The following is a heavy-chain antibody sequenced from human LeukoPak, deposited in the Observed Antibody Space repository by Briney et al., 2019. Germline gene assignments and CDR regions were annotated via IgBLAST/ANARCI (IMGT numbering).Heavy chain of an antibody. Sequence: GGSLRLSCAASGFTVSSNYMSWVRQAPGKGLEWVSVIYSGGSTYYADSVKGRFTISRDNSKNTLYLQMSSLRAEDTAVYYCARPGGKYGRAFDIWGQGTMVTVSS. D-gene: IGHD4-17*01. CDR2: IYSGGST. CDR3: ARPGGKYGRAFDI. CDR1: GFTVSSNY. V-gene: IGHV3-53*01. J-gene: IGHJ3*02.